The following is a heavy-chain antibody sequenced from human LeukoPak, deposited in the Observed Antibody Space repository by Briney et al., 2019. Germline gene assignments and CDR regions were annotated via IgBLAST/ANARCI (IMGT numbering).Heavy chain of an antibody. J-gene: IGHJ6*02. Sequence: ASVKVSYKASGYTVTSYGSSWVRQAPGQGQEWMGWISAYNANTNYAQKLQGRVTMTTDTSTSTAYMELRSLRSDDTAVYYCARDSKWLINDYYYGMDVWGQGTTVTVSS. V-gene: IGHV1-18*01. CDR2: ISAYNANT. D-gene: IGHD5-12*01. CDR3: ARDSKWLINDYYYGMDV. CDR1: GYTVTSYG.